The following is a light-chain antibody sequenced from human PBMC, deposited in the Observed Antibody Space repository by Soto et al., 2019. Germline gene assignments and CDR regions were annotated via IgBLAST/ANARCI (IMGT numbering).Light chain of an antibody. CDR2: DAS. J-gene: IGKJ5*01. V-gene: IGKV3-11*01. CDR3: QQRSNWPIT. Sequence: EIVLTQSPATLSLSPGEGATLSCRASQSVGSLLAWYQQKPGQAPRLVIYDASNSATGIPARFSGSGSGTDFTLTISSLEPEDFAVYYYQQRSNWPITFGQGTRLEIK. CDR1: QSVGSL.